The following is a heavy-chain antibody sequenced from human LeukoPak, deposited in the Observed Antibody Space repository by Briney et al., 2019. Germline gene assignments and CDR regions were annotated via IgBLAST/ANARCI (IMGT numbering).Heavy chain of an antibody. CDR3: ARGRVAAAGRSRYFDL. D-gene: IGHD6-13*01. Sequence: SETLSLTCAVYGGSFSGYYWRWIRQPPGKGLEWMGEINHSGSTNYNPSLKSRVTISVDTSKNQFSLKLSSVTAADTAVYYCARGRVAAAGRSRYFDLWGRGTLVTVSS. CDR2: INHSGST. J-gene: IGHJ2*01. V-gene: IGHV4-34*01. CDR1: GGSFSGYY.